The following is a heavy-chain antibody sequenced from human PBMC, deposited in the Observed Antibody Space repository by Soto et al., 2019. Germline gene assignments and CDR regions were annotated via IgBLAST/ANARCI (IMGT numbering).Heavy chain of an antibody. Sequence: GESLKISCKGSGYSFTSYWIGWVRQMPGKGLEWMGIIYPGDSDTRYSPSFQGQVTISADKSISTAYLQWSSLKASDTAMYYCARQNSGWYYYYYYGMDVWGQGTTVTVSS. J-gene: IGHJ6*02. CDR2: IYPGDSDT. CDR1: GYSFTSYW. V-gene: IGHV5-51*01. CDR3: ARQNSGWYYYYYYGMDV. D-gene: IGHD6-19*01.